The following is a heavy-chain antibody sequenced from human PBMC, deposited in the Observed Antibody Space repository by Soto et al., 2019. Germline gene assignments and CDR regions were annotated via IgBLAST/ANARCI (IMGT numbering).Heavy chain of an antibody. CDR3: TRQTDAVQWLVVPTDYNFDY. V-gene: IGHV3-73*01. J-gene: IGHJ4*02. D-gene: IGHD6-19*01. CDR2: IRSKTNSYAT. Sequence: GGSLRLSCAASGFTFGGSAMHWVRQASGKGLEWVGHIRSKTNSYATAYAESVKGRFTISRDDSMNTAYLQMNSLKTEDTAVYFCTRQTDAVQWLVVPTDYNFDYWGQGTLVTISS. CDR1: GFTFGGSA.